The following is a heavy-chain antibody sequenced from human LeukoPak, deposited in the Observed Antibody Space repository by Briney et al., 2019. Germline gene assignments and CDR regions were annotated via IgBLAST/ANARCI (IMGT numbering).Heavy chain of an antibody. CDR2: ISSSSSYI. Sequence: TGGSLRLSCAASGFTFSSYSMNWVRQAPGKGLEWVSSISSSSSYIYYADSVKGRFTISRDNAKNSLYLQMNSLRAEDTAVYYCASGGYYYGSDAFDIWGQGTMVTVSS. CDR3: ASGGYYYGSDAFDI. CDR1: GFTFSSYS. V-gene: IGHV3-21*01. D-gene: IGHD3-22*01. J-gene: IGHJ3*02.